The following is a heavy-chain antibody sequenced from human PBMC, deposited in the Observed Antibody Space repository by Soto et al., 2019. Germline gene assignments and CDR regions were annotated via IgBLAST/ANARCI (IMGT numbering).Heavy chain of an antibody. Sequence: SETLSLTCTVSGGSISSGGYYWSWIRKRPDTGQGWNGKIYYSGSTNYTQTLKSRVTITIDTSNNQFYLWLNSVTAADTAIYFCATGGAWGVLHAYWGQGTLVTVSS. CDR1: GGSISSGGYY. CDR3: ATGGAWGVLHAY. V-gene: IGHV4-31*02. CDR2: IYYSGST. J-gene: IGHJ4*02. D-gene: IGHD3-16*01.